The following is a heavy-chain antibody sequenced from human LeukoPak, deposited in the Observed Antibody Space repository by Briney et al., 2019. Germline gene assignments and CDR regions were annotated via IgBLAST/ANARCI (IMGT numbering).Heavy chain of an antibody. V-gene: IGHV4-34*01. D-gene: IGHD3-22*01. Sequence: PSETLSLTCAVYGGSFSGYYWSWIRQPPGKGLEWIGEINHSGSTNYNPSLKSRVTISVDTSKNQFSLKLSSVTAADTAVYYCARAPVSGYYFDYWGQGTLVTVSS. J-gene: IGHJ4*02. CDR1: GGSFSGYY. CDR2: INHSGST. CDR3: ARAPVSGYYFDY.